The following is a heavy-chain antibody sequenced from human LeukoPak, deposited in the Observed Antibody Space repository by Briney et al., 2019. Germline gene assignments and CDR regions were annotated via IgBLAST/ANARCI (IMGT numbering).Heavy chain of an antibody. V-gene: IGHV3-23*01. CDR1: GFTFSNYA. Sequence: GGSLRLSCVASGFTFSNYAMTWVRQAPGKGLEWVSAISGSGVSTYYADSVKGRFTISRDNSKNTLYLQMNSLRAEDTAIHYCAKVGPRDGYREYYFEYWGQGSLVTVSS. J-gene: IGHJ4*02. CDR2: ISGSGVST. CDR3: AKVGPRDGYREYYFEY. D-gene: IGHD5-24*01.